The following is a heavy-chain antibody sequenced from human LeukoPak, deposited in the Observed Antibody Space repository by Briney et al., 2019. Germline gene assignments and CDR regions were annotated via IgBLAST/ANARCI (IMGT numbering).Heavy chain of an antibody. V-gene: IGHV1-46*01. Sequence: ASVKVSCKASGYTFTSNYIHWVRQAPGQGLEWMGMIYPRDGSTSYAQKFQGRVTVTRDTSTSTVHMELSSLRSEDTAVYYCARGPGSSWYYYYYGMDVWGQGTTVTVSS. CDR1: GYTFTSNY. CDR3: ARGPGSSWYYYYYGMDV. CDR2: IYPRDGST. D-gene: IGHD6-13*01. J-gene: IGHJ6*02.